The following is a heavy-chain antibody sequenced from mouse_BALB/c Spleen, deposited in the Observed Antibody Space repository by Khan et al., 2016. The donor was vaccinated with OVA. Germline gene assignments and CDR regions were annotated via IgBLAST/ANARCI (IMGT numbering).Heavy chain of an antibody. CDR2: ISSGVST. D-gene: IGHD1-1*01. CDR1: GFTFSSYA. CDR3: ARVYGSSGVDY. Sequence: VELVESGGGLVKPGGSLKLSCAASGFTFSSYAMSWVRQTPEKRLEWVASISSGVSTYYPDSVKGRFTIPRDNARNILYLQMTSLRSEDTAMYYCARVYGSSGVDYWGQGTTLTVSS. V-gene: IGHV5-6-5*01. J-gene: IGHJ2*01.